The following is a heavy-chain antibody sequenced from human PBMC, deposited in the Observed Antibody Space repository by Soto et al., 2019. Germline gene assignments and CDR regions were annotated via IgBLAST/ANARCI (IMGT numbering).Heavy chain of an antibody. CDR3: ARVPGP. CDR2: ISYSGST. J-gene: IGHJ5*02. Sequence: SETLSLTCTVSGGSISSGRSYWTWIRQHPGKGLEWIGYISYSGSTYYNPSLKSRVTISVDRSKNQFSLKLSSVTAADTAVYYCARVPGPWGQGTLVTVSS. CDR1: GGSISSGRSY. V-gene: IGHV4-31*03.